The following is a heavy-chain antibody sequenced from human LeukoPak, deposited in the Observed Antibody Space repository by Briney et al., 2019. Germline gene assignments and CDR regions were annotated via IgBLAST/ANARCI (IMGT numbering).Heavy chain of an antibody. V-gene: IGHV4-39*07. D-gene: IGHD4-17*01. CDR1: GGSISSTHYY. J-gene: IGHJ3*01. CDR2: IYYSGIP. CDR3: ASPARDYGDYHDAFDV. Sequence: SETLSLTCAVSGGSISSTHYYWGWIRQPPGKGLEWIGSIYYSGIPYYNPSLKSRVTISIDTSKNQFSLKLNSVTAADTAVFYCASPARDYGDYHDAFDVWGQGTMVTVSS.